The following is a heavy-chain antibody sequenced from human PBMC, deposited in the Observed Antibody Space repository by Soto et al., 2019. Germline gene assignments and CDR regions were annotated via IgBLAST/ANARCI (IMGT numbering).Heavy chain of an antibody. J-gene: IGHJ4*02. V-gene: IGHV1-18*01. CDR2: ISGQNDKT. CDR1: GYTFSSYG. CDR3: ARVGTLVRGIWGI. Sequence: QAQLVQSGAEVKKPGASVKVSCKASGYTFSSYGISWVRQAPGQGLEWLGWISGQNDKTNYAPKVRDRVTLTTDTSTSTAFRELKSLRSDDTAVYFCARVGTLVRGIWGIWGQGTPVTVSS. D-gene: IGHD3-10*01.